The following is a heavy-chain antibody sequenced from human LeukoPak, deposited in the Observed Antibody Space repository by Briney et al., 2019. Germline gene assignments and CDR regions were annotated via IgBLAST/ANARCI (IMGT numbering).Heavy chain of an antibody. D-gene: IGHD3/OR15-3a*01. CDR1: GFTLTSYA. V-gene: IGHV3-23*01. CDR2: IIGDGRST. Sequence: GGSLRLSCAASGFTLTSYAICSVCQAPGKGLEWASAIIGDGRSTYYADSVKGRFTISRYNSKNTFYLQMNSLRAEDTAVYYCAKGPLFWTGYHYFDYWGQGALVTVSS. J-gene: IGHJ4*02. CDR3: AKGPLFWTGYHYFDY.